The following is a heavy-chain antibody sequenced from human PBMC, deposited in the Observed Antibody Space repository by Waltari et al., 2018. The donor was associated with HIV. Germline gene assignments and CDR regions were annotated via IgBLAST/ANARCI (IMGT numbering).Heavy chain of an antibody. D-gene: IGHD1-1*01. J-gene: IGHJ4*02. CDR2: IRNKANSYTT. V-gene: IGHV3-72*01. Sequence: EVQLVESGGGLVQPGGSLRLSCVTSGFSFSDYYMDWVRQAPGKGLEWVGRIRNKANSYTTEYAASVEGRFTISRDDSNKSLYLQMNSLKTEDTAVYYCAGVGGPDWKINYFEYWGQGTRVTVSS. CDR1: GFSFSDYY. CDR3: AGVGGPDWKINYFEY.